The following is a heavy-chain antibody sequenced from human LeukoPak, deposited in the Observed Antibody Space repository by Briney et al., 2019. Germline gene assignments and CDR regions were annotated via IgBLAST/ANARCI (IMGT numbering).Heavy chain of an antibody. V-gene: IGHV1-18*01. CDR2: ISAYNGNT. J-gene: IGHJ6*02. CDR1: GYSFTSYG. D-gene: IGHD1-1*01. CDR3: ARDWRIQLERPTVYYYGMDV. Sequence: ASVKVSCKASGYSFTSYGISWVRQAPGQGLEWMGWISAYNGNTNYAQKFQGRVTITADESTSTAYMELSSLRSEDTAVNDGARDWRIQLERPTVYYYGMDVWGQGTTVTVSS.